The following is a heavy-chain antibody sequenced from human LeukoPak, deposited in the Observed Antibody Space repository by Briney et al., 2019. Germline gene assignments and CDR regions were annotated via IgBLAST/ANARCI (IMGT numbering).Heavy chain of an antibody. D-gene: IGHD1-26*01. CDR2: IYYSGST. CDR1: GGSISSYY. V-gene: IGHV4-59*08. J-gene: IGHJ4*02. Sequence: SETLSLTCTVSGGSISSYYWGWIRQPPGKGLEWIGYIYYSGSTYYNPSLKSRVTISVDTSKNQFSLKLNSVTAADSAVYYCARGEWDLLFDYWGQGTLVTVSS. CDR3: ARGEWDLLFDY.